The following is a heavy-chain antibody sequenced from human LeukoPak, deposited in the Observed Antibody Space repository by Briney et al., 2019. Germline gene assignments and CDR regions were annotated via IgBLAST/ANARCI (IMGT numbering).Heavy chain of an antibody. Sequence: GGSLRLSCAASGFTFSTYAMSWARQAPGKGLEWVSLIESSGATTYYADSVKGRFTISRDDSKNTLYLQMNSLRAEDTALYYCARDTYGAPDSWGQGTLVTVSS. V-gene: IGHV3-23*01. D-gene: IGHD4-17*01. CDR3: ARDTYGAPDS. CDR1: GFTFSTYA. J-gene: IGHJ4*02. CDR2: IESSGATT.